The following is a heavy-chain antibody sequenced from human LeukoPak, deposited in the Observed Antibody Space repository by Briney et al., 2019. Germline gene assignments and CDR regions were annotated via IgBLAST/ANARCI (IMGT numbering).Heavy chain of an antibody. CDR3: ARGQYSPSYWYFDL. CDR2: VSTTGST. V-gene: IGHV3-23*01. J-gene: IGHJ2*01. D-gene: IGHD5-12*01. CDR1: GFAFNYFA. Sequence: PGESLRLSCAASGFAFNYFAMTWVRQAPGKGLEWVSAVSTTGSTYYADSVKGRFSISRDDSKNTVYLEIHSLRAEDTAIFYCARGQYSPSYWYFDLWGRGTLVTVSS.